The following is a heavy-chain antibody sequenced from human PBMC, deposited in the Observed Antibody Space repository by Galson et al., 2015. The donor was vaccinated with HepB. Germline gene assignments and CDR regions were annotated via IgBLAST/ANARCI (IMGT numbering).Heavy chain of an antibody. CDR1: GFTFSDYA. V-gene: IGHV3-30*04. J-gene: IGHJ6*02. D-gene: IGHD6-13*01. CDR2: ISFDGSNR. Sequence: SLRLSCAASGFTFSDYAMDWVRQAPGKGLEWVALISFDGSNRHFANSVKGRFTISRDNSKNTLNLQMNSLRPEDTAVYYCARGTFRPVALAVASHYYGMGGGGQGTAGSGSS. CDR3: ARGTFRPVALAVASHYYGMGG.